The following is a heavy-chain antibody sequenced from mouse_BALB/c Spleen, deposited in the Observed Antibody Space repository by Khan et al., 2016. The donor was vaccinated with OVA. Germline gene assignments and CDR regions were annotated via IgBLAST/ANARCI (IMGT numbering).Heavy chain of an antibody. CDR3: ARQVRPYAMDY. D-gene: IGHD1-2*01. J-gene: IGHJ4*01. V-gene: IGHV9-1*02. CDR2: INTYTGEP. CDR1: GYTFTNYG. Sequence: QLQLVQSGPELKKPGETVKISCKASGYTFTNYGMNWVKQAPGKGLKWMGWINTYTGEPTYADDFKGRFAFSLETSASTAYLQINNLKNEDMATYFCARQVRPYAMDYGGQGTSVTVSS.